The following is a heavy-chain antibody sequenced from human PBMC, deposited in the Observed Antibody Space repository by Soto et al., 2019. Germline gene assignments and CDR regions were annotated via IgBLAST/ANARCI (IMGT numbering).Heavy chain of an antibody. V-gene: IGHV1-2*04. CDR2: INPNSGGT. D-gene: IGHD4-17*01. J-gene: IGHJ3*02. CDR3: ARDGTVSNAFDI. CDR1: GYTFTGYY. Sequence: GYTFTGYYMHWVRQAPGQGLEWMGWINPNSGGTNYAQKFQGWVTMTRDTSISTAYMELSRLRYDDTAVYYCARDGTVSNAFDIWGQGTMVTVSS.